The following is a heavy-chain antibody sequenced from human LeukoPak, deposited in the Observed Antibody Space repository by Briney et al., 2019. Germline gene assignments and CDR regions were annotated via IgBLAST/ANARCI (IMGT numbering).Heavy chain of an antibody. V-gene: IGHV4-61*01. CDR1: GGSVSSGSYY. D-gene: IGHD3-22*01. Sequence: SETLSLTCTVSGGSVSSGSYYWSWIRQPPGKGLEWIVYIYYSGSTNYNPSLKSRVTISVATSKNQFSLKLSSVTAADTAVYYCARDTPTWYYDSSGYLDAFDIWGQGTMVTVSS. CDR3: ARDTPTWYYDSSGYLDAFDI. CDR2: IYYSGST. J-gene: IGHJ3*02.